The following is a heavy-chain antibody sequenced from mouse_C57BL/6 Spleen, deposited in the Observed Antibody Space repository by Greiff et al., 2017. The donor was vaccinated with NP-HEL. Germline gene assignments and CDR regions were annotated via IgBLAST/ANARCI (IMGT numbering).Heavy chain of an antibody. V-gene: IGHV5-4*01. CDR3: ARDRDDGYGWYFDV. Sequence: EVQGVESGGGLVKPGGSLKLSCAASGFTFSSYAMSWVRQTPEKRLEWVATISDGGSYTYYPDNVKGRFTISRDNAKNNLYLQMRHLKSEDTAMYYCARDRDDGYGWYFDVWGTGTTVTVSS. D-gene: IGHD2-3*01. CDR1: GFTFSSYA. J-gene: IGHJ1*03. CDR2: ISDGGSYT.